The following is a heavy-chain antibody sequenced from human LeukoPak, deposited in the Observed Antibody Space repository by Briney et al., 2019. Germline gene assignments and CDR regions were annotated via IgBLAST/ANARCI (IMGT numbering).Heavy chain of an antibody. Sequence: PGGSVRLSCAASGFTFSNAWMNWVRQAPGKGLEWVSSISSSSNYIYYADSVKGRFTISRDNAKNSLYLQMNSLRAEDTAVYYCAGVAGYSTSSENYWGQGTLVTVSS. D-gene: IGHD6-6*01. CDR1: GFTFSNAW. CDR3: AGVAGYSTSSENY. V-gene: IGHV3-21*01. CDR2: ISSSSNYI. J-gene: IGHJ4*02.